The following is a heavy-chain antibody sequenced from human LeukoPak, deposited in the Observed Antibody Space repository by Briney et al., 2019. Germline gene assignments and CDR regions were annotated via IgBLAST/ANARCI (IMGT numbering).Heavy chain of an antibody. D-gene: IGHD2-2*02. Sequence: GGSLRLSCTASGFTFSTYAMSWVRQAPGKGLEWVSGISGSGGTTYYADSVKGRFTISRDNAKNSLYLQMNSLRAEDTAVYYCARDDVVVVPAAIEYYYYYMDVWGKGTTVTVSS. CDR2: ISGSGGTT. CDR1: GFTFSTYA. V-gene: IGHV3-23*01. CDR3: ARDDVVVVPAAIEYYYYYMDV. J-gene: IGHJ6*03.